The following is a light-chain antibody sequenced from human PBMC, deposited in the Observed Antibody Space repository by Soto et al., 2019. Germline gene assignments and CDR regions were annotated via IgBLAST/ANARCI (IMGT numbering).Light chain of an antibody. CDR3: MQTLQTPLT. CDR2: LGS. J-gene: IGKJ4*01. CDR1: QSLLHSNGYNY. V-gene: IGKV2-28*01. Sequence: DIVMTQSPLSLPVTPGEPASISCRSSQSLLHSNGYNYLDWYLQQPGQSPQLLIYLGSNRASGVPDRFSVSGSGTDFTLSISSXQAEDVGVYYCMQTLQTPLTFGGGTKVDIK.